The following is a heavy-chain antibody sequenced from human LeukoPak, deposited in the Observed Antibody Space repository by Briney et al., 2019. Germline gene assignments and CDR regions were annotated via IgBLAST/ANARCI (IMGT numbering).Heavy chain of an antibody. CDR3: AELGITMIGGV. D-gene: IGHD3-10*02. CDR2: ISSSGSTI. Sequence: PGGSLRLSCEASGFTFSTYWMSWVRQAPGKGLEWVSYISSSGSTIYYADSVKGRFTISRDNAKNSLYLQMNSLRAEDTAVYYCAELGITMIGGVWGKGTTVTISS. V-gene: IGHV3-48*04. CDR1: GFTFSTYW. J-gene: IGHJ6*04.